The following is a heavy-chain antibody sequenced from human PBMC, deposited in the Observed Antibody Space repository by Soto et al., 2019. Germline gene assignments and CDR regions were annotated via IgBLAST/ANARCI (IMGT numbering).Heavy chain of an antibody. CDR2: MNPNSGNT. V-gene: IGHV1-8*01. J-gene: IGHJ3*02. CDR3: ATYSSSWFYILIDAFDI. Sequence: QVQLVQSGAEVKKPGASVKVSCKASGYTFTSYDINWVRQATGQGLEWMGWMNPNSGNTGYAQKFQGRVTMTRNTSISTAYMELSSLRSEQTAVYDCATYSSSWFYILIDAFDIWGQGTMVTVSS. CDR1: GYTFTSYD. D-gene: IGHD6-13*01.